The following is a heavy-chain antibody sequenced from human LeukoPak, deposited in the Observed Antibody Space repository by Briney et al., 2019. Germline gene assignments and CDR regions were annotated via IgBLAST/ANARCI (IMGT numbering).Heavy chain of an antibody. CDR1: GGTFSSYA. J-gene: IGHJ4*02. D-gene: IGHD2-21*02. CDR3: AREYCGGDCYLDY. V-gene: IGHV1-69*06. Sequence: ASVKVSCKASGGTFSSYAISWVRQAPGQGLEWMGGIIPIFGTANYAQKFQGRVTITADKSTSTAYMELSSLRSEDTAVYYCAREYCGGDCYLDYWGQGTLVTVSS. CDR2: IIPIFGTA.